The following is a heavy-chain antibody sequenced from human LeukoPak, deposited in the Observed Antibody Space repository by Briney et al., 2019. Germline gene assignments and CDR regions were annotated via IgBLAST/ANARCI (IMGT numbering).Heavy chain of an antibody. D-gene: IGHD6-19*01. Sequence: ASVKVSCKASGYIFSNYGITWVRQAPGQGLEWMGWISGYNGNTKYAQKLQGRVTMTTDTSTSTAYMELRGLRPDDTAVYYCARVAPHRRLSSGWYYFDYWGQGTLVTVSS. J-gene: IGHJ4*02. CDR2: ISGYNGNT. CDR1: GYIFSNYG. V-gene: IGHV1-18*01. CDR3: ARVAPHRRLSSGWYYFDY.